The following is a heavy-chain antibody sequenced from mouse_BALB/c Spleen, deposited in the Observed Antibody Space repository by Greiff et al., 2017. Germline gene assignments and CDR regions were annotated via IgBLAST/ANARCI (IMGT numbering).Heavy chain of an antibody. Sequence: LQQPGSELVRPGASVKLSCKASGYTFTSYWMHWVKQRHGQGLEWIGNIYPGSGSTNYDEKFKSKGTLTVDTSSSTAYMHLSSLTSEDSAVYYCTRHYRYGAMDYWGQGTSVTVSS. CDR3: TRHYRYGAMDY. CDR1: GYTFTSYW. D-gene: IGHD2-14*01. J-gene: IGHJ4*01. V-gene: IGHV1S22*01. CDR2: IYPGSGST.